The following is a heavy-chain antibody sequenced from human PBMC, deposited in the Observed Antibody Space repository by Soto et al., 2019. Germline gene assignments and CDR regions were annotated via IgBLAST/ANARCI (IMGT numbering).Heavy chain of an antibody. Sequence: GGSLRLSCEASGFTFSTSAMSWVRQAPGKGLEWVSTISDSGSTYYVDSVKGRFTISRDISKNTLYLQMNSLRAEDTAVYYCAKDRYCSGGSCYYDPIDYWGQGTLVTVSS. CDR3: AKDRYCSGGSCYYDPIDY. CDR1: GFTFSTSA. J-gene: IGHJ4*02. V-gene: IGHV3-23*01. D-gene: IGHD2-15*01. CDR2: ISDSGST.